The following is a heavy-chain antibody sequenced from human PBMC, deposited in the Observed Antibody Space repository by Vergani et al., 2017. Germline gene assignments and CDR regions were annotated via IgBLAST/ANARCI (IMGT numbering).Heavy chain of an antibody. V-gene: IGHV3-23*01. Sequence: EVQVLESGGGLVQPGGSLRLSCAASGFTFSSYAMNWVRQAPGKGLEWVSGISGSGGRTYYADSVKGRFTISRDNSKNTLFLQMNSLRAEDTAVYYCAKGGGLYYFHSGGPAWDFGYWGRGALVTVAS. J-gene: IGHJ4*02. CDR3: AKGGGLYYFHSGGPAWDFGY. CDR2: ISGSGGRT. D-gene: IGHD3-22*01. CDR1: GFTFSSYA.